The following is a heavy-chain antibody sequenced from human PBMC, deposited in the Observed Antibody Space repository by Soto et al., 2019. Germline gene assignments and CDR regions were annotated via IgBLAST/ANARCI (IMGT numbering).Heavy chain of an antibody. CDR2: ISSSSSYI. CDR1: GFTFSSYR. Sequence: VQLVESGGGLVKPGGSLRLSCAASGFTFSSYRMNWVRQAPGKGLEWVSSISSSSSYIYYADSVKGRFTISRDNAKNSLYLQMNSLRAQDTAVYYYARTAYSYGSYYYGMDVWGQGTTVTVSS. D-gene: IGHD5-18*01. J-gene: IGHJ6*02. CDR3: ARTAYSYGSYYYGMDV. V-gene: IGHV3-21*01.